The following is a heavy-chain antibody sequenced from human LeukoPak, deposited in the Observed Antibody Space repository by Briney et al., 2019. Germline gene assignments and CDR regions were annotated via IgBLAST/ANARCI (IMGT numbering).Heavy chain of an antibody. D-gene: IGHD6-13*01. J-gene: IGHJ4*02. Sequence: PSETLSLACTVSGGSISTYYWSWIPQPPGKGLEWIGYVYYSGTTSYNPSLKSRVAISIDTSKKQFSLKLSSVTAADTAVYYCAREVVAAAGVDYWGQGTLVTVSS. CDR1: GGSISTYY. V-gene: IGHV4-59*12. CDR2: VYYSGTT. CDR3: AREVVAAAGVDY.